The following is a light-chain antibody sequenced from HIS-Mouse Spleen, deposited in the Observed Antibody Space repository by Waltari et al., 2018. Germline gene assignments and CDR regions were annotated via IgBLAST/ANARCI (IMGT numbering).Light chain of an antibody. CDR1: SSVVGSYNL. CDR2: EGS. Sequence: QSALTQPAPVSGSPGQSSALSCTRASSVVGSYNLVSWYQQHPGKAPKLMIYEGSKRPSGVSNRFSGSKSGNTASLTISGLQAEDEADYYCCSYAGSSTYWVFGGGTKLTVL. V-gene: IGLV2-23*01. CDR3: CSYAGSSTYWV. J-gene: IGLJ3*02.